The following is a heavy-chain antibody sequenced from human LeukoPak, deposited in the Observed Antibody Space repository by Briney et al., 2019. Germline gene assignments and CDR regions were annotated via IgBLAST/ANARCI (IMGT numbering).Heavy chain of an antibody. CDR1: GSTFSNYW. J-gene: IGHJ4*02. CDR3: VRDRGYTTFDY. V-gene: IGHV3-7*01. CDR2: IGQDGSEM. Sequence: GGSLRLSCADSGSTFSNYWMAWVRQAPGKGLEGVANIGQDGSEMHYVGSVRGRFTISRDNARNSLFLQMNSLRAEDTALYYCVRDRGYTTFDYWGQGTLVTVSS. D-gene: IGHD5-18*01.